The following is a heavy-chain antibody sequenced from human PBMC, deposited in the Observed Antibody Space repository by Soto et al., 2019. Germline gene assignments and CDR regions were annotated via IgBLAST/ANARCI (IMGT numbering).Heavy chain of an antibody. V-gene: IGHV1-2*02. CDR2: INPNSGGT. CDR1: GYTFTGYY. Sequence: ASVKGSCKASGYTFTGYYMHWVRQAPGQGLEWMGWINPNSGGTNYAQKFQGRVTMTRDTSISTAYMELSRLRSDDTAVYYCAREGLRCSSTSCYTVNFDYWGQGTLVTVSS. D-gene: IGHD2-2*02. CDR3: AREGLRCSSTSCYTVNFDY. J-gene: IGHJ4*02.